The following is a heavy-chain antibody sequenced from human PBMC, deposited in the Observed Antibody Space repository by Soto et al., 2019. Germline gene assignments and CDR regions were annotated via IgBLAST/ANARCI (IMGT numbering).Heavy chain of an antibody. Sequence: PGGSLRLSCAASEFTFSNYAMSWVRQAPGKGLEWLSYISGSGRTIYSADSVKGRFTISRDNATNSLYLQMNNVRTEDTAVYYCARLPFPWGWFDPWGQRTLVIVSS. CDR2: ISGSGRTI. D-gene: IGHD3-16*01. V-gene: IGHV3-11*01. CDR1: EFTFSNYA. J-gene: IGHJ5*02. CDR3: ARLPFPWGWFDP.